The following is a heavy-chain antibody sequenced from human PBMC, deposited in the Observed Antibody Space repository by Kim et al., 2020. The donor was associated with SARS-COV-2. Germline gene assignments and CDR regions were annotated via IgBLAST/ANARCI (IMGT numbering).Heavy chain of an antibody. CDR2: INHSGST. V-gene: IGHV4-34*01. CDR3: ARVGAGRRAAGWYFDL. D-gene: IGHD6-13*01. J-gene: IGHJ2*01. CDR1: GGSFSGYY. Sequence: SETLSLTCAVYGGSFSGYYWSWIRQPPGKGLEWIGEINHSGSTNYNPSLKSRVTISVDTSKNQVSLKLSSVTTADTAVYYWARVGAGRRAAGWYFDLWGRGTLVTVAS.